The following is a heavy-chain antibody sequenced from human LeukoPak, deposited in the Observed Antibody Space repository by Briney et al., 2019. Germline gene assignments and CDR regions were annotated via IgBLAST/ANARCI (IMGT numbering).Heavy chain of an antibody. CDR1: GFTFSSYS. J-gene: IGHJ4*02. D-gene: IGHD2-15*01. CDR3: ARGSGGSCSDFDY. V-gene: IGHV3-48*01. Sequence: PGGSLRLSCAASGFTFSSYSMNWVRQAPGKGLEWVSYISSSSSTIYYADSVKGRSTISRDNAKNSLYLQMNSLRAEDTAVYYCARGSGGSCSDFDYWGQGTLVTVSS. CDR2: ISSSSSTI.